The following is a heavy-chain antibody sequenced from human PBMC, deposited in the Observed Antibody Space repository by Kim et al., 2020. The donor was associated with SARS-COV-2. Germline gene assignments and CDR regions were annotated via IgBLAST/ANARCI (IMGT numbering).Heavy chain of an antibody. CDR3: ARELVETYDY. V-gene: IGHV3-21*01. CDR2: YI. Sequence: YIDYAASVKGRFTISRDNAKNSLYLQMTSLRAEDTAVYYCARELVETYDYWGQGTLVTVSS. J-gene: IGHJ4*02. D-gene: IGHD5-18*01.